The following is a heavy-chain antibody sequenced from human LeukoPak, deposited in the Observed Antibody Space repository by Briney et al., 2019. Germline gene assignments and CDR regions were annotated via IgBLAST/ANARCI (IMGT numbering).Heavy chain of an antibody. CDR2: IYHSGST. J-gene: IGHJ4*02. CDR1: GGSISSGGYS. Sequence: SETLSLTCAVSGGSISSGGYSWSWIRQPPGKGLEWIGYIYHSGSTYYNPSLKSRATISVGRSKNQFSLKLSSVTAADTAVYYCARESGYSGYDYFDYWGQGTLVTVSS. V-gene: IGHV4-30-2*01. D-gene: IGHD5-12*01. CDR3: ARESGYSGYDYFDY.